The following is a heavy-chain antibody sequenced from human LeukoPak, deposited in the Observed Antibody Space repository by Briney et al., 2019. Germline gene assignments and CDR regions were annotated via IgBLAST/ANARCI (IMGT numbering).Heavy chain of an antibody. Sequence: GASLKVSCKASGYTFTGYYIHWVRQAPGQGLECMGWINPNSGGTNYAQKFQGRVTMTRDTSISTAYMELSRLRSDDTAVYYCARGGSGSYFSWLDRWDGGTLVTVSS. CDR1: GYTFTGYY. D-gene: IGHD3-10*01. CDR3: ARGGSGSYFSWLDR. J-gene: IGHJ5*02. CDR2: INPNSGGT. V-gene: IGHV1-2*02.